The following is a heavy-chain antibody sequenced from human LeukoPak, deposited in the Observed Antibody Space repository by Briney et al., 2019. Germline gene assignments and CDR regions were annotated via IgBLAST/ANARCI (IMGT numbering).Heavy chain of an antibody. J-gene: IGHJ4*02. CDR2: ISERGGST. D-gene: IGHD3-10*01. V-gene: IGHV3-23*01. CDR1: GLSLSNYA. CDR3: AKRGVVIRGILVIGYHQEAYHYDF. Sequence: TGGSLRLSCVVSGLSLSNYAMTWVRQAPGKGLEWVSYISERGGSTTYADSVKGRFTISRDTSLNTLYLQMNNLRAEDTAVYFCAKRGVVIRGILVIGYHQEAYHYDFWGQGVLVTVSS.